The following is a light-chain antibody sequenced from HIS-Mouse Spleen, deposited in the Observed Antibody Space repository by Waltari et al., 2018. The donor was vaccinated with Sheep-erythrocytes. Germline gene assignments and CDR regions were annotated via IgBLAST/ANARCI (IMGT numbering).Light chain of an antibody. CDR1: RSDVGSYNL. J-gene: IGLJ3*02. CDR2: EGS. V-gene: IGLV2-23*01. CDR3: CSYAGSSTPWV. Sequence: QSALTQPASVSGSPGQSITISCTGTRSDVGSYNLVSWYPQHPGKAPKLMIYEGSKRPSGVSNRFSGSKSGNTASLTISGLQAEDEADYYCCSYAGSSTPWVFGGGTKLTVL.